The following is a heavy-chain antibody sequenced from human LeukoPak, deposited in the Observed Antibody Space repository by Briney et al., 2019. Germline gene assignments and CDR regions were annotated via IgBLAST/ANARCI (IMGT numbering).Heavy chain of an antibody. V-gene: IGHV4-4*07. CDR3: ARHNPRGEVYYYDSSGYYYDY. J-gene: IGHJ4*02. Sequence: SETLSLTCTVSGGSISSYYWSWIRQPAGKGLEWIGRIYTSGSTNYNPSLKSRVTMSVDTSKNQFSLKLSSVTAADTAVYYCARHNPRGEVYYYDSSGYYYDYWGQGTLVTVSS. CDR2: IYTSGST. D-gene: IGHD3-22*01. CDR1: GGSISSYY.